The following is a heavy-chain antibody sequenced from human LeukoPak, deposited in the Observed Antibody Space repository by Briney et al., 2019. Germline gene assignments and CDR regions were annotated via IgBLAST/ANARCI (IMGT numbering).Heavy chain of an antibody. Sequence: GGSLRLSCAASGFTVSSNYMSWVRQAPGKGLEWVSVIYSGGSTYYADSVKGRFTISRDNSKNTLYLQMNSLRAEDTAVYYCARVRNYYDSSGYRGYYGMDVWGQGTTVTVSS. J-gene: IGHJ6*02. CDR3: ARVRNYYDSSGYRGYYGMDV. D-gene: IGHD3-22*01. CDR1: GFTVSSNY. CDR2: IYSGGST. V-gene: IGHV3-66*01.